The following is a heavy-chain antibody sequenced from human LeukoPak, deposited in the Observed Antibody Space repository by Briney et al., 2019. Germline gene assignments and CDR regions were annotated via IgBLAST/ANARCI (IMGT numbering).Heavy chain of an antibody. V-gene: IGHV3-48*01. CDR1: GFTFSGYS. CDR3: ARTPA. J-gene: IGHJ5*02. Sequence: GGSLRLSCAASGFTFSGYSMNWVRQPPGKGLEWVSYISSSSSAIYYADSVKGRFTISRDNSKNTLYLQMNSLRAEDTAVYYCARTPAWGQGTLVTVSS. CDR2: ISSSSSAI. D-gene: IGHD2-15*01.